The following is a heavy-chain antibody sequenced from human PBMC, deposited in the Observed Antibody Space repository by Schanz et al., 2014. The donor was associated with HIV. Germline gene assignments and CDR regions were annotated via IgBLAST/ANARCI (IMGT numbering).Heavy chain of an antibody. Sequence: LQLVESGGGVVQPGRSLRLSCAASGFTFSSYAMSWVRQAPGKGLEWVSAISGSISTTFYADSVKGRFTISRDKSKNTLYLQMNSLRAEDTAVYYCAKFGRLLGNFDDWGQGTLVTVSS. J-gene: IGHJ4*02. D-gene: IGHD2-15*01. V-gene: IGHV3-23*04. CDR3: AKFGRLLGNFDD. CDR2: ISGSISTT. CDR1: GFTFSSYA.